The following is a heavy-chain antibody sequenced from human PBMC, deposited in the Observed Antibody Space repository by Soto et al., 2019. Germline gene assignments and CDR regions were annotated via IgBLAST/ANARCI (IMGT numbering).Heavy chain of an antibody. CDR3: ARGFYYYDSSGYYLVRAFDI. V-gene: IGHV1-8*01. Sequence: GASVKVSCKASGYTFTSYDINWVRQATGQGLEWMGWMNANSGNTGYAQKFQGRVTMTRNTSISTAYMELSSLRSEDTAVYYCARGFYYYDSSGYYLVRAFDIWGQGTMVTVSS. D-gene: IGHD3-22*01. CDR2: MNANSGNT. CDR1: GYTFTSYD. J-gene: IGHJ3*02.